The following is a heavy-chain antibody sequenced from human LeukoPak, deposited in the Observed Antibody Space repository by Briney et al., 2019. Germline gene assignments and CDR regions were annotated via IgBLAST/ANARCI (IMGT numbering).Heavy chain of an antibody. CDR3: AKGSGGSCYSPIDY. D-gene: IGHD2-15*01. V-gene: IGHV3-23*01. Sequence: PGGSLRLSCAASGFTFSSYAMSWVRQAPGKGLEWVSAISGSGDSTYYADSAKGRFTISRDNSKNTLYLQMNSLRAEDTAIYYCAKGSGGSCYSPIDYWGQGNLVTVSS. J-gene: IGHJ4*02. CDR2: ISGSGDST. CDR1: GFTFSSYA.